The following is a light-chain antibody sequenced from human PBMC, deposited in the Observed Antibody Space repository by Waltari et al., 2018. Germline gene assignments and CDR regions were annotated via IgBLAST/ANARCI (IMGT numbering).Light chain of an antibody. CDR1: QSVGSD. CDR3: QQYNQWPPIT. CDR2: GAS. Sequence: DTVVTQSPDTLSVSPGERVTLSCRASQSVGSDLAWYQQKPGQAPRHLIYGASTRATGIPARFSGSESGTEFTLTISSLQSEDLGVYYCQQYNQWPPITFGPGTKVEVK. J-gene: IGKJ3*01. V-gene: IGKV3-15*01.